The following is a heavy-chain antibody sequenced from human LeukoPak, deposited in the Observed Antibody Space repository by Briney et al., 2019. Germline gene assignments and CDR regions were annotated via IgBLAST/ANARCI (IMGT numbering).Heavy chain of an antibody. CDR3: ARGLPYSNSFWYFDL. CDR1: GYTFTGYY. J-gene: IGHJ2*01. D-gene: IGHD4-11*01. Sequence: ASVKVSCKASGYTFTGYYMHWVRQAPGQGLEWMGWINPNSGGTNYAQKFQGRVTMTRDTSTSTAYMELRSLRSDDTAVYYCARGLPYSNSFWYFDLWGRGTLVTVSS. V-gene: IGHV1-2*02. CDR2: INPNSGGT.